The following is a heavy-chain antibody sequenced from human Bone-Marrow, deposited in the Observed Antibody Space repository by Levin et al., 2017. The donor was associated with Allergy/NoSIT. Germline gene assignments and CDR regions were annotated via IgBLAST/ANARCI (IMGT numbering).Heavy chain of an antibody. V-gene: IGHV3-9*01. CDR1: GFIFDDYA. D-gene: IGHD4-11*01. Sequence: GGSLRLSCAASGFIFDDYAMHWFRQLPGKGPEWVAGISWSSSNMAYADSVKGRFTISRDNAKNSLYLQMNNLRPDDSAFYYWVKSADNSILGNWFDPWGQGTPVTVAS. CDR2: ISWSSSNM. J-gene: IGHJ5*02. CDR3: VKSADNSILGNWFDP.